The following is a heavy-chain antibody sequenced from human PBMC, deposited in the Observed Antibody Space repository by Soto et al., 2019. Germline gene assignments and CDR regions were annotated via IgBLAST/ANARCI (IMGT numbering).Heavy chain of an antibody. CDR1: GGTFSRHA. J-gene: IGHJ4*02. CDR3: ARGWGYDSNDYYYAY. D-gene: IGHD3-22*01. V-gene: IGHV1-69*01. Sequence: QVQLVQSGAEVRKPGSSVKVSCKASGGTFSRHAISWVRQATGQGLEWMGGIITIFGTANHAQKFQGRVTIIADESTSTVYMALSSLRSDDTAMYYCARGWGYDSNDYYYAYWGQGTLVIVSS. CDR2: IITIFGTA.